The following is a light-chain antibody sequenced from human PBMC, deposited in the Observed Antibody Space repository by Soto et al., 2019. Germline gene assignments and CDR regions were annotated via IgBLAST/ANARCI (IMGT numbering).Light chain of an antibody. CDR1: QSVSSNS. CDR3: HKYATPSYT. Sequence: EIVLTQSPGTLSLSPGERASLSCRASQSVSSNSLAWYQQKPGQPPRLLIPGAFSRATGIPDRFSGSGSETAFTLTISRLEPEDFAVYYCHKYATPSYTFGQGTKLEI. J-gene: IGKJ2*01. V-gene: IGKV3-20*01. CDR2: GAF.